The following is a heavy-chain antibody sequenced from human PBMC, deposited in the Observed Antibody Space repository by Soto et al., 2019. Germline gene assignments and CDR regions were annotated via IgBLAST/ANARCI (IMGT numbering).Heavy chain of an antibody. D-gene: IGHD3-16*01. Sequence: PGGSLRLSCAASGFTFSTYSMSWVRQAPGKGLQWVSAISGSGGNTYYPDSVKGRFTISRDNSMNTLYLQMNSLRAEDTALYYCAREPRSNGYFDLWGRGTLVTVSS. V-gene: IGHV3-23*01. CDR3: AREPRSNGYFDL. J-gene: IGHJ2*01. CDR2: ISGSGGNT. CDR1: GFTFSTYS.